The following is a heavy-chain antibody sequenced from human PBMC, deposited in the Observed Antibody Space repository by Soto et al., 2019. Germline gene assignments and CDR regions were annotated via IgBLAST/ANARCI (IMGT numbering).Heavy chain of an antibody. CDR2: ISGSDGKT. J-gene: IGHJ4*02. D-gene: IGHD3-10*01. CDR1: GVSFGSYS. V-gene: IGHV3-23*01. CDR3: ARWSYLDY. Sequence: PVGSLSLSCAASGVSFGSYSLSWVRQAPGKGLEWVSTISGSDGKTFYADSVKGRFSISRDTSQNTLYLQMNSLRADDTAIYYCARWSYLDYWGQGTRVTVSS.